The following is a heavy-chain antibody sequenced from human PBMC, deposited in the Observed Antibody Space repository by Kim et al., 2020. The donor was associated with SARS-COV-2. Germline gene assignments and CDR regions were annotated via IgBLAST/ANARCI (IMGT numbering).Heavy chain of an antibody. J-gene: IGHJ4*02. D-gene: IGHD3-3*01. CDR3: ARVELLTIFGVVIRPIDY. V-gene: IGHV1-2*02. Sequence: ASVKVSCKASGYTFTGYYMHWVRQAPGQGLEWMGCINPNSGGTNYAQKFQGRVTMTRDTSISTAYMELSRLRSDDTAVYYCARVELLTIFGVVIRPIDYWGQGTLVTVSS. CDR2: INPNSGGT. CDR1: GYTFTGYY.